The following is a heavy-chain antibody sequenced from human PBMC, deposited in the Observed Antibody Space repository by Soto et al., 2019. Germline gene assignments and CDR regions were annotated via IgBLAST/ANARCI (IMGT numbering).Heavy chain of an antibody. D-gene: IGHD2-8*01. J-gene: IGHJ4*02. CDR3: VSWVSAHFDF. V-gene: IGHV3-23*05. CDR2: VDNSGTYT. Sequence: VRQVPGKGLELGSTVDNSGTYTHYAGSVEGRFTITRDNSKNTLYRQMNNLRAEGTAFYSCVSWVSAHFDFWGPGTLVTVSS.